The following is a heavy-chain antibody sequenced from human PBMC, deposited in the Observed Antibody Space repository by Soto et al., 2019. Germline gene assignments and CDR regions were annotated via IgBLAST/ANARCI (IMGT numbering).Heavy chain of an antibody. CDR3: ARVYRWEPGDY. J-gene: IGHJ4*02. V-gene: IGHV1-18*01. Sequence: QVQLVQSGAEVKEPGASVKVSCKTSNYTFTNYGVSWVRQAPGQGLEWMDWISAYNGNTISAQKFQGRLTMTTDTSTSTAYMELRSLRYDDTAVYYCARVYRWEPGDYWGQGTLVTVSS. D-gene: IGHD1-26*01. CDR1: NYTFTNYG. CDR2: ISAYNGNT.